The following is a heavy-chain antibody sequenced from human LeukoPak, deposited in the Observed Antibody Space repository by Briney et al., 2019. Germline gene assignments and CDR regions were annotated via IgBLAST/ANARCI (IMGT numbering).Heavy chain of an antibody. CDR3: ARDNDYGGNDFDY. Sequence: SETLSLTCAVSGGSISSSNWWSWVRQPPGKGLEWIGEIYHSGSTNYNPSLKSRVTISVDKSKNQFSLKLSSVTAADTAVYYCARDNDYGGNDFDYWGQGTLVTVSS. D-gene: IGHD4-23*01. CDR1: GGSISSSNW. CDR2: IYHSGST. V-gene: IGHV4-4*02. J-gene: IGHJ4*02.